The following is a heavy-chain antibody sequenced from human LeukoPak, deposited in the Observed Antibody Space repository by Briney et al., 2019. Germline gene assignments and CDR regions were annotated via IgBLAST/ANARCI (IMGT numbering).Heavy chain of an antibody. J-gene: IGHJ2*01. CDR1: CGSISSYY. Sequence: PSETLSLTCSVSCGSISSYYWSWIRQPPGKGLEWIGYIYYSGSTNYNPSLKSRVTISVDTSKNQFSLKLSSVTAADTAVYYCARTPYYYGSGSRPRYFDLWGRGTLVTVSS. CDR3: ARTPYYYGSGSRPRYFDL. V-gene: IGHV4-59*01. D-gene: IGHD3-10*01. CDR2: IYYSGST.